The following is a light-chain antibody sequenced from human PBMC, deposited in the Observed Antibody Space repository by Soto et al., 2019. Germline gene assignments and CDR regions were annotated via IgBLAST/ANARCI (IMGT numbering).Light chain of an antibody. CDR2: KAS. CDR3: QQCSGYPLT. J-gene: IGKJ3*01. CDR1: QSISTS. V-gene: IGKV1-5*03. Sequence: DIQMTQFPSTLSASDGDRVTITCRASQSISTSLAWYQQKPGTAPKLLIYKASSLESGVPSRFSGSGSGTEFTLTISSLQPDDFATYYCQQCSGYPLTFGPGTKVDI.